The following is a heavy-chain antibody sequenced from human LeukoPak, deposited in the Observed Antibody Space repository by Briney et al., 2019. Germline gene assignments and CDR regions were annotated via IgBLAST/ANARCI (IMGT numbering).Heavy chain of an antibody. D-gene: IGHD6-19*01. V-gene: IGHV3-23*01. CDR1: GFTFSSYA. J-gene: IGHJ1*01. Sequence: GGSLRLSCAASGFTFSSYAMSWVRQAPGKGLEWVSAISGSGGSTYYADSVKGRFTISRDNSENTLYLQMNSLRAEDTAVYYCAKGGSGWPEYFQHWGQGTLVTVSS. CDR2: ISGSGGST. CDR3: AKGGSGWPEYFQH.